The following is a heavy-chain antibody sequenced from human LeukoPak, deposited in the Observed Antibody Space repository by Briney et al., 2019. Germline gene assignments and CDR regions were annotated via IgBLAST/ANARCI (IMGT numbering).Heavy chain of an antibody. CDR2: ISNSGSYI. V-gene: IGHV3-21*01. D-gene: IGHD2-2*01. Sequence: PGGSLRLSCAASGFTFSSYSMNWVRQAPGKGLEWVSSISNSGSYIYYADSVKGRFTISRDNAKNSLYLQMNSLRAEDAAVYYCANHLACGSTSCPPFDYWGQGTLVTVSS. CDR3: ANHLACGSTSCPPFDY. J-gene: IGHJ4*02. CDR1: GFTFSSYS.